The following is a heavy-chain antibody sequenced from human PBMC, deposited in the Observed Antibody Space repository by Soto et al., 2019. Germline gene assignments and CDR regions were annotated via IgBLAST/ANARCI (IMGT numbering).Heavy chain of an antibody. Sequence: EVQLVESGGGLVQPGGSLRLSCAASGFTFSNYWMYWVRQAPGKGLEWVSRINSDGSVSSHADSVRGRLTISSDNVKNALYLHMDSLRDEDTAVYFCARGDCVGGTCYSLAGSFYYYMDVWGKGTTVTVFS. CDR1: GFTFSNYW. CDR3: ARGDCVGGTCYSLAGSFYYYMDV. V-gene: IGHV3-74*02. CDR2: INSDGSVS. J-gene: IGHJ6*03. D-gene: IGHD2-15*01.